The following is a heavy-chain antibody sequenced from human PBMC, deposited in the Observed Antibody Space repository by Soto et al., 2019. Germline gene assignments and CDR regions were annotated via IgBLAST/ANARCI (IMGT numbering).Heavy chain of an antibody. J-gene: IGHJ4*02. CDR1: GFTFSSYG. Sequence: QVQLVESGGGVVQPGRSLRLSCAASGFTFSSYGMHWVRQAPGKGLEWVAVISYDGSNKYYADSVKGRFTISRDNSKNTRSLQMISLRAEDTAVYYCAKDLAEAGTGFDYWGQVTLVTVSS. D-gene: IGHD6-19*01. CDR3: AKDLAEAGTGFDY. V-gene: IGHV3-30*18. CDR2: ISYDGSNK.